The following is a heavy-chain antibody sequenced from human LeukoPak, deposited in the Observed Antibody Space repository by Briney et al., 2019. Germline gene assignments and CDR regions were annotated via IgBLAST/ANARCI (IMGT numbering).Heavy chain of an antibody. D-gene: IGHD3-10*01. J-gene: IGHJ6*03. CDR3: ARGQPYYYGSGSYYRGYYYYYMDV. CDR2: IYHSGST. Sequence: SETLSLTCTVSGYSISSGFYWGWIRQPPGKGLECIGSIYHSGSTYYNPSLKSRVTISVDTSKNQFSLKLSSVTAADTAVYYCARGQPYYYGSGSYYRGYYYYYMDVWGKGTTVTVSS. V-gene: IGHV4-38-2*02. CDR1: GYSISSGFY.